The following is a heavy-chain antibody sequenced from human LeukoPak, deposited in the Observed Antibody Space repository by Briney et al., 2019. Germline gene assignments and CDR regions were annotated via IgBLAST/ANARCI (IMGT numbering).Heavy chain of an antibody. Sequence: ASVKVSCKASGYTFTSYYMHWVRQAPGQGLEWMGIINPSGGSTSYAQKFQGRVTMTRDTSTSTVYMELSSLRSEDTAVYYCAREGTWELFSPYYFDYWGREPWSPSPQ. CDR2: INPSGGST. J-gene: IGHJ4*02. V-gene: IGHV1-46*01. CDR1: GYTFTSYY. CDR3: AREGTWELFSPYYFDY. D-gene: IGHD1-26*01.